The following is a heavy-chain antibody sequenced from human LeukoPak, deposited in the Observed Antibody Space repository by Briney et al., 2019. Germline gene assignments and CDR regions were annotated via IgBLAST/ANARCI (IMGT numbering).Heavy chain of an antibody. Sequence: SVKVSCKASGGTFSSYAISWVRQVPGQGLEWMGGIIPIFGTANYAQKFQGRVTITADESTSTAYMELSSLRSEDTAVYYCARDAGNYYDSSGYYPFDYWGQGTLVTVSS. D-gene: IGHD3-22*01. CDR2: IIPIFGTA. CDR1: GGTFSSYA. V-gene: IGHV1-69*01. J-gene: IGHJ4*02. CDR3: ARDAGNYYDSSGYYPFDY.